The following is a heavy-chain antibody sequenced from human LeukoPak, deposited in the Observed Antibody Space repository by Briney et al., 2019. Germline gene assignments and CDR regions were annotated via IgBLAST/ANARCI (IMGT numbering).Heavy chain of an antibody. V-gene: IGHV3-23*01. D-gene: IGHD1-26*01. CDR1: GFTFSSYA. Sequence: GGSLRLSCAASGFTFSSYAMSWVRQAPGKGLEWVSAISGSGGSTYYADSVKGRFTISRDNSKNTLYLQMNGLRAEDTAVYYCAKTGKEWELPLSFDYWGQETLVTVSS. J-gene: IGHJ4*02. CDR2: ISGSGGST. CDR3: AKTGKEWELPLSFDY.